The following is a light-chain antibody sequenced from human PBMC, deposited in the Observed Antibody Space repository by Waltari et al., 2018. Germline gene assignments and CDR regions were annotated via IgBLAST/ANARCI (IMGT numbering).Light chain of an antibody. CDR2: AAS. CDR1: QSVTNDS. CDR3: QQYSNAPLT. V-gene: IGKV3-20*01. Sequence: VLTQSPGTLSLSPGEGAALSCRASQSVTNDSIAWYQQKPGQAPRLLIYAASSRATGIPDRFSGGGSGTDFTLTISRLEPEDFAVYHCQQYSNAPLTFGGGTKVEIK. J-gene: IGKJ4*01.